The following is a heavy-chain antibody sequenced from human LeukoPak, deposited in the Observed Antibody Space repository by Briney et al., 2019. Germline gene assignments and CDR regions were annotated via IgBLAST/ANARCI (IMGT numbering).Heavy chain of an antibody. D-gene: IGHD6-6*01. CDR3: ASIQLVQPYGMDV. CDR2: ISYDGSNK. Sequence: GGSLRLSCAASGFTFSSYGMHWVRQAPGKGLEWVAVISYDGSNKYYADSVKGRFTISRDNSKNTLYLQMNSLRAEGTAVYYCASIQLVQPYGMDVWGQGTTVTVSS. CDR1: GFTFSSYG. V-gene: IGHV3-30*03. J-gene: IGHJ6*02.